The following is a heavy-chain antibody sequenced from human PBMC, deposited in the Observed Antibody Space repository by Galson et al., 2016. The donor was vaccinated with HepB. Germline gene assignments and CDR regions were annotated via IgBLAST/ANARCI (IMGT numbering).Heavy chain of an antibody. Sequence: SVKVSCKASGGSLSTFTIAWVRQAPGQGLEWVGGIIPVFGTPNYAQKFQDRVTIIADESTNTAYMGLTSLTSEDTAIYYCARAPKREYSYGGAYDIWGHGTMVTVSS. J-gene: IGHJ3*02. CDR1: GGSLSTFT. CDR3: ARAPKREYSYGGAYDI. V-gene: IGHV1-69*13. CDR2: IIPVFGTP. D-gene: IGHD5-18*01.